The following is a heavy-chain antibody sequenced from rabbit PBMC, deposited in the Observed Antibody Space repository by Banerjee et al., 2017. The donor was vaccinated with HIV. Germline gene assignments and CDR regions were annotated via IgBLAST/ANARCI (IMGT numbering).Heavy chain of an antibody. Sequence: QEQLEESGGDLVKPEGSLTLTCTASGFSFNNKYVMCWVRQAPGKGLEWIACINTSSGNIVYASWAKGRFTISKTSSTTVTLQMTSLTAADTATYFCARDLAGAIGWNFNLWGPGTLVTVS. D-gene: IGHD4-1*01. CDR1: GFSFNNKYV. CDR2: INTSSGNI. V-gene: IGHV1S45*01. CDR3: ARDLAGAIGWNFNL. J-gene: IGHJ4*01.